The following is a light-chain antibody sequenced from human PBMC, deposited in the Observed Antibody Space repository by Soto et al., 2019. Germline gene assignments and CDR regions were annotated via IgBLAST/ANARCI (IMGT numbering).Light chain of an antibody. CDR3: HHYET. Sequence: EILLTQSPGTVSLSRGDRATLSCRASQSVSRSYLGWYQQKPGQAPRLLMYGASIRAAGVPDRFSGSGSGTEFTLTISRLEPEDFTVYYCHHYETFGQGTKVDIK. CDR2: GAS. V-gene: IGKV3-20*01. CDR1: QSVSRSY. J-gene: IGKJ1*01.